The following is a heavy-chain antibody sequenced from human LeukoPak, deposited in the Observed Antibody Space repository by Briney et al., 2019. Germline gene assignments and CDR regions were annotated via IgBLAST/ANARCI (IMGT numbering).Heavy chain of an antibody. V-gene: IGHV4-34*01. Sequence: PSETLSLTCAVYGGSFSGYYWSWIRQPPGKGLEWIGEIYHSGSTNYSPSLKSRVTISVDKSKNQFSLRLSSVTAADTAVYYCATYNSGWYYFDYWGQGTLVTVSS. CDR2: IYHSGST. CDR3: ATYNSGWYYFDY. D-gene: IGHD6-19*01. CDR1: GGSFSGYY. J-gene: IGHJ4*02.